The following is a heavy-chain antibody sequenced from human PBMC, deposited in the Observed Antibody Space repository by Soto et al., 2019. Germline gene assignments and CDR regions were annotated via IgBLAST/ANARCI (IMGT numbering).Heavy chain of an antibody. V-gene: IGHV1-69*08. CDR1: GGTFSSYT. CDR3: ARDDPLGDYYYFDY. D-gene: IGHD4-17*01. Sequence: QVQLVQSGAEVKKPGSSVTVSCKASGGTFSSYTISWVRQAPGQGLEWMGRIIPILGIANYAQKFQGRVTITADKSTSTAYMELSSLRSEDTAVYYCARDDPLGDYYYFDYWGQGTLVTVSS. J-gene: IGHJ4*02. CDR2: IIPILGIA.